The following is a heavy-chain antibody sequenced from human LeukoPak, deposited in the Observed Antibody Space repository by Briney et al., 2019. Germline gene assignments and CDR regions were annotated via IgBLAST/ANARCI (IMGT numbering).Heavy chain of an antibody. CDR3: ARHRALTGDS. Sequence: SETLSLTCTVSGGSISSSSYYWGWIRQPPGKGLEWIGSIYYSGSTYYNPSLKSRVTISVDTSKNQFSLKLSSVTAADTAVYYCARHRALTGDSWGQGTLVTVSS. V-gene: IGHV4-39*01. D-gene: IGHD7-27*01. CDR1: GGSISSSSYY. J-gene: IGHJ4*02. CDR2: IYYSGST.